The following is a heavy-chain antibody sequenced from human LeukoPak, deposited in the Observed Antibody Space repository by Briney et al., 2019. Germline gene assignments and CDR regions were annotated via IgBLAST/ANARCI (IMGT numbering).Heavy chain of an antibody. J-gene: IGHJ4*02. V-gene: IGHV3-53*01. Sequence: GGSLRLSCAASAFTVSSNYMSWVRQAPGKGLEWVSVIYSGGSTYYADSVKGRFTISRDNSKNTLYLQMNSLRAEDTAVYYCARDRVTGTGGLDYWGQGTLVTVSS. CDR1: AFTVSSNY. CDR3: ARDRVTGTGGLDY. CDR2: IYSGGST. D-gene: IGHD1-20*01.